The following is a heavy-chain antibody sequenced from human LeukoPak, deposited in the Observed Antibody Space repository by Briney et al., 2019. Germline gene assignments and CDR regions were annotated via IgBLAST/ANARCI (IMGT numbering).Heavy chain of an antibody. CDR1: GFTFSSYA. V-gene: IGHV3-23*01. Sequence: GGSLRLSCAASGFTFSSYAMSWVRQAPGKGLEWVSAISGSGGSTYYADSVKGRFTISRDNSKNTLYLQMNSLRDEDTAVYHCSKDIYATWYSRSGHRYFDQWGQGTMVTVSS. J-gene: IGHJ4*02. CDR2: ISGSGGST. CDR3: SKDIYATWYSRSGHRYFDQ. D-gene: IGHD6-6*01.